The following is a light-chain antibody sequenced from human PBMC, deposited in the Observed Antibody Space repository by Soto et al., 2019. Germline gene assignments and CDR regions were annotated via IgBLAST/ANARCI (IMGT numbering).Light chain of an antibody. CDR2: AAS. CDR3: QQFGSSPGLT. V-gene: IGKV3-20*01. CDR1: QSINSRY. J-gene: IGKJ3*01. Sequence: EIVLTQSPGTLSLSPGERATLSCRASQSINSRYLAWYQQKPGQAPRLLIYAASSRATGIPDRFSGSGSGTDFTLTISRLEPEDFAVYYCQQFGSSPGLTFGPGTKVDSK.